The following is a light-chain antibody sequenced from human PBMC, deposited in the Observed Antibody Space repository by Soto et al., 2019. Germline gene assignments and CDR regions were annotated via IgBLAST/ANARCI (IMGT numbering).Light chain of an antibody. CDR2: EVT. Sequence: QSALSQPASVSGSPGQSITISCTGTSSDVGGYDYVSWYQQHPGKAPKLMIYEVTKRPSGVSNRFSGSKSGNTASLTISGLQDEDEADYYCCAYTSSSTRVFGGGTKVTVL. V-gene: IGLV2-14*01. J-gene: IGLJ3*02. CDR3: CAYTSSSTRV. CDR1: SSDVGGYDY.